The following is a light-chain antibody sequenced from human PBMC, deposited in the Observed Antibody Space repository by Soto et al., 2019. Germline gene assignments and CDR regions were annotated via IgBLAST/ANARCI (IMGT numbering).Light chain of an antibody. J-gene: IGLJ1*01. Sequence: QSVLAQPASVSGSPGQSITISCTGTSSDVGSYDLVSWYQQHPGKAPRLIIYEVTKRPSGVSNRFSGSKSGSTASLTFSGLQAEDEADYFCCSYAGVSTFVFGTGTKVTVL. CDR1: SSDVGSYDL. CDR2: EVT. V-gene: IGLV2-23*02. CDR3: CSYAGVSTFV.